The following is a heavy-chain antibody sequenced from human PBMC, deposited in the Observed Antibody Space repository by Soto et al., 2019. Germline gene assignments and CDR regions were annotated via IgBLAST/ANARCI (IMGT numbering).Heavy chain of an antibody. V-gene: IGHV4-59*08. D-gene: IGHD2-15*01. CDR2: IYYSGST. CDR1: GGSISSYY. Sequence: QVQLQESGPGLVKPSETLSLTCTVSGGSISSYYWSWIRQPPGKGLEWIGYIYYSGSTNYNPSLKSRVPISVAPAKNQFSLKLSSVTAADTAVYYCARRYGGTFDYWGQGTLVTVSS. CDR3: ARRYGGTFDY. J-gene: IGHJ4*02.